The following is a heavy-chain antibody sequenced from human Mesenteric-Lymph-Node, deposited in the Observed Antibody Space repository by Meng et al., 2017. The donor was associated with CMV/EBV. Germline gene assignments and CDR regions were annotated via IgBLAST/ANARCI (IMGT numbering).Heavy chain of an antibody. D-gene: IGHD2-2*03. J-gene: IGHJ4*02. Sequence: FTGYGVSWVRQAPGKGLEWVSAISRTGGSTYYADSVKGRFTISRDNSKNTLYLQLNSLRAEDTAVYYCATDGYCSSTSCEPKGSDYWGPGTLVTVSS. CDR1: FTGYG. CDR2: ISRTGGST. CDR3: ATDGYCSSTSCEPKGSDY. V-gene: IGHV3-23*01.